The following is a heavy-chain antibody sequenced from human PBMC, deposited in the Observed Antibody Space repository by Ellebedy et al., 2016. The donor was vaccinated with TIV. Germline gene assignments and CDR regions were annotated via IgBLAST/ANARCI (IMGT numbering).Heavy chain of an antibody. V-gene: IGHV3-7*03. CDR3: AGRAYNWNDGSLFDY. Sequence: GGSLRLSCQASSFTFNNHAMSWVRQAPGKGLEWVANIKQDGSEKYYVDSVKGRFTISRDNAKNSLYLQMNSLRAEDTAVYYCAGRAYNWNDGSLFDYWGQGTLVTVSS. J-gene: IGHJ4*02. D-gene: IGHD1-1*01. CDR1: SFTFNNHA. CDR2: IKQDGSEK.